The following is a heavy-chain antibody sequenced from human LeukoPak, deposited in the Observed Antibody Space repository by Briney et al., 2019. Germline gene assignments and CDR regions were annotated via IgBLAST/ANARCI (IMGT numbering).Heavy chain of an antibody. Sequence: SETLSLTCTDSGGSISSYYWSWIRQTAGKRLEWIGRIYTSGSTDYSPSLRGRVTISVDKSKNHLSLKLNSVTAADTAVYYCATSAAVGGVKWFDPWGQGTLVTVSS. D-gene: IGHD6-19*01. CDR2: IYTSGST. J-gene: IGHJ5*02. CDR1: GGSISSYY. CDR3: ATSAAVGGVKWFDP. V-gene: IGHV4-4*07.